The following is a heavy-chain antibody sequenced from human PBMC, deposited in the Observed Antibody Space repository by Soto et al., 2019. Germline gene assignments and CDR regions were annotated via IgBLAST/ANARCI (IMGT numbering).Heavy chain of an antibody. V-gene: IGHV1-69*13. J-gene: IGHJ6*02. CDR1: GGTFSSYA. D-gene: IGHD3-22*01. CDR3: ARGDSSGYYTGGPYYNYYGMDV. CDR2: IIPIFGTA. Sequence: SVKVSCKASGGTFSSYAISWVRQAPGQGLEWMGGIIPIFGTANYAQKFQGRVTITADESTSTAYMELSSLRSEDTAVYYCARGDSSGYYTGGPYYNYYGMDVWGQGTTVTVSS.